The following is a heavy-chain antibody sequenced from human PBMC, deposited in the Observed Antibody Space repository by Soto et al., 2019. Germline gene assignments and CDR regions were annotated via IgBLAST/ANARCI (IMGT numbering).Heavy chain of an antibody. CDR2: ISWNSGSI. J-gene: IGHJ6*02. D-gene: IGHD6-19*01. CDR1: GFTFDDYA. CDR3: AKDLGWGDYYGMDV. V-gene: IGHV3-9*01. Sequence: GGSLRLSCAASGFTFDDYAMHWVRQAPGKGLEWVSGISWNSGSIGYADSVKGRFTISRDNAKNSLYLQMNSLRAEDTALYYCAKDLGWGDYYGMDVWGQGTTVTVSS.